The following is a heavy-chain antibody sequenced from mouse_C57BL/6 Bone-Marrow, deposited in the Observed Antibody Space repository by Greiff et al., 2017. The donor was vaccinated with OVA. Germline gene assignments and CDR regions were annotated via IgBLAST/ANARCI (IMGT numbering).Heavy chain of an antibody. V-gene: IGHV14-4*01. D-gene: IGHD1-1*01. Sequence: EVKLMESGAELVRPGASVKLSCTASGFNIKDDYMHWVKQRPEQGLEWIGWIDPENGDTEYASKFQGKATITADTSSNTAYLQLSSLTSEDTAVYYCTRYGRFDYWGQGTTLTVSS. CDR2: IDPENGDT. J-gene: IGHJ2*01. CDR3: TRYGRFDY. CDR1: GFNIKDDY.